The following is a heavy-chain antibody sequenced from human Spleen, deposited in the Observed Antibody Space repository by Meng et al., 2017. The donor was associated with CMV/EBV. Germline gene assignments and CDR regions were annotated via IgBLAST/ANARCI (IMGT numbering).Heavy chain of an antibody. J-gene: IGHJ4*02. Sequence: QITLKESGPTLVKPTQTLTLTCTFSGFSLSTSGMGVGWIRQLPGKALEWLALIYWDDDKRYSPSLKSRLIITKDTSKNQVVLTMTNMDPVDTATYYCAHRDYCSGGTCTFDYWGQGTLATVSS. CDR2: IYWDDDK. CDR3: AHRDYCSGGTCTFDY. CDR1: GFSLSTSGMG. V-gene: IGHV2-5*02. D-gene: IGHD2-15*01.